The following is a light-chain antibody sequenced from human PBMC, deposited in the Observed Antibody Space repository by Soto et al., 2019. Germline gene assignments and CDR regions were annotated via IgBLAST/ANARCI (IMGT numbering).Light chain of an antibody. CDR1: QSISSW. Sequence: DIQLTQSPSSLSASLGDRVTITCRASQSISSWLAWYQQKPGKAPKLLIYDASSLESGVPSRFSGSGSGTEFTLTISSLQPDDFATYYCQQYNSFTWTFGQGTKVHIK. V-gene: IGKV1-5*01. CDR3: QQYNSFTWT. CDR2: DAS. J-gene: IGKJ1*01.